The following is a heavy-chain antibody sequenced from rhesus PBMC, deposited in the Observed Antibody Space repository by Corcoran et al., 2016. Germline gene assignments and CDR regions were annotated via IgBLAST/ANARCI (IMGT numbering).Heavy chain of an antibody. CDR2: SDPKNATT. J-gene: IGHJ4*01. V-gene: IGHV5-20*02. CDR3: AKSVGDY. CDR1: GYSFTSYW. D-gene: IGHD1-44*01. Sequence: EVQLVQSGAEVKRPGESLKLSCKTSGYSFTSYWISWVRQRPGKSLEWIGASDPKNATTTDTPAYQAQDTSAADKAIRTAYLQGSSLKASDTATYYCAKSVGDYWGQGVLVTVSS.